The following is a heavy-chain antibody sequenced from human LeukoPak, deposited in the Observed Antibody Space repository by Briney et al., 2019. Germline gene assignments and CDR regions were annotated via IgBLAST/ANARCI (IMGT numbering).Heavy chain of an antibody. J-gene: IGHJ6*03. V-gene: IGHV1-69*06. CDR2: IVPIIGTV. D-gene: IGHD5-12*01. CDR1: GYTLTIDY. CDR3: ASRPIPGGGYEINYYFHYMDV. Sequence: SVKLSCKASGYTLTIDYMHWGRQAPGQGLEWMGGIVPIIGTVNYAQQFQDKVTINEDKSTSTAYMELDRLRLETQAATYCASRPIPGGGYEINYYFHYMDVWGKGTTVTVSS.